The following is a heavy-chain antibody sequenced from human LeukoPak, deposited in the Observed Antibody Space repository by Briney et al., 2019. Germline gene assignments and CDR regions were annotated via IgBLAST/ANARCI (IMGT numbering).Heavy chain of an antibody. J-gene: IGHJ5*02. Sequence: SGTLSLTCAVYGGSFSGYYWSWIRQPPGKGLEWIGEINHSGSTNYNPSLKSRVTISVDTSKNQFSLKLSSVTAADTAVYYCARVGRRSGWYCIWFDPWGQGTLVTVSS. CDR1: GGSFSGYY. D-gene: IGHD6-19*01. CDR3: ARVGRRSGWYCIWFDP. CDR2: INHSGST. V-gene: IGHV4-34*01.